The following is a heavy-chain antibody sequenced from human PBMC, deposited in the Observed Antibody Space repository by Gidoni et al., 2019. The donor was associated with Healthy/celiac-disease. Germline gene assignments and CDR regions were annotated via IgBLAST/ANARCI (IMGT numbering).Heavy chain of an antibody. V-gene: IGHV4-59*01. D-gene: IGHD5-18*01. J-gene: IGHJ4*02. CDR3: ARNGYSYGPYFDY. CDR1: GGSISSYY. Sequence: QVQLQESGPGLVKPSETLSLTCTVSGGSISSYYWSWIRQPPGKGLEWIGYIYYSGSTNYNPSLKSRVTISVDTSKNQFSLKLSSVTAADTAVYYCARNGYSYGPYFDYWGQGTLVTVSS. CDR2: IYYSGST.